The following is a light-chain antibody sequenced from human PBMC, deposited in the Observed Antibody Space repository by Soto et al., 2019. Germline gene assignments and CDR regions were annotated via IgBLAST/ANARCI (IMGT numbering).Light chain of an antibody. Sequence: EVVMTQSPATLAVSPGERATRACRASRSVSSSLALYQQKPGQAPRLLIYGASTRATGIPARFSGSGSGTDFTLTISRLEPEDFAVYYCQQYGSSPLISFGQGTRLEIK. V-gene: IGKV3-15*01. J-gene: IGKJ5*01. CDR2: GAS. CDR3: QQYGSSPLIS. CDR1: RSVSSS.